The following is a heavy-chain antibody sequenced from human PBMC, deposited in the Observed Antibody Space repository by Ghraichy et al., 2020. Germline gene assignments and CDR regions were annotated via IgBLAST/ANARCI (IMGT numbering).Heavy chain of an antibody. CDR1: GFSVSGSY. V-gene: IGHV3-53*01. D-gene: IGHD1-20*01. CDR2: IYRDGST. Sequence: GESLNISCAASGFSVSGSYMSWVRQAPGKGLEWVSVIYRDGSTHYADSVRGRFTISRDNSKNTLYLQMNSLRAEDTAIYYCADITYWGQGTLVTVSS. J-gene: IGHJ4*02. CDR3: ADITY.